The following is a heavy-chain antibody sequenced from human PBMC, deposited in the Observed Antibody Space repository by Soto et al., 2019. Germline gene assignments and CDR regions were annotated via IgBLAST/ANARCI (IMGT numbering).Heavy chain of an antibody. J-gene: IGHJ4*02. CDR1: GGSISSGDYY. Sequence: SETLSLTCTVSGGSISSGDYYWSWIRQPPGKGLEWIGYIYYSGSTYYNPSLKSRVTISVDTSKNQFSLKLSSVTAADTAVYYCARESIAAAGAVDYWGQGTLVTVSS. CDR2: IYYSGST. V-gene: IGHV4-30-4*02. CDR3: ARESIAAAGAVDY. D-gene: IGHD6-13*01.